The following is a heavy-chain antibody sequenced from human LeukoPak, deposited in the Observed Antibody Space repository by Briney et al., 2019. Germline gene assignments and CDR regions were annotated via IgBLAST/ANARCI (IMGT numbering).Heavy chain of an antibody. J-gene: IGHJ4*02. CDR2: ISGSGGST. Sequence: GGSLRLSCAASGFIFSSYAMSWVRQAPGKGLEWVSAISGSGGSTYYADSVKGRFTISRDNSKNTLYLQMNSLRAEDTAVYYCARGSVAARPLDYWGQGALVTVSS. CDR1: GFIFSSYA. V-gene: IGHV3-23*01. CDR3: ARGSVAARPLDY. D-gene: IGHD6-6*01.